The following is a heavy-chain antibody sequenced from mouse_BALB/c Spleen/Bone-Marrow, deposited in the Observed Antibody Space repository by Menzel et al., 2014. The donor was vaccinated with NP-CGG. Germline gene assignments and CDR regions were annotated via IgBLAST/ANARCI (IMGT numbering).Heavy chain of an antibody. CDR2: IYPGDGDT. CDR3: ARAKRYGEMDY. J-gene: IGHJ4*01. D-gene: IGHD2-14*01. CDR1: GYTFTSYW. Sequence: QVQLKQSGAELARPGASVKLSCKASGYTFTSYWMQWVKQRPGQGLEWIGAIYPGDGDTRFTQKFKGKATLTADKSSSTAYMQLSSLVSEDSAVYYCARAKRYGEMDYWGQGTSVTVSS. V-gene: IGHV1-87*01.